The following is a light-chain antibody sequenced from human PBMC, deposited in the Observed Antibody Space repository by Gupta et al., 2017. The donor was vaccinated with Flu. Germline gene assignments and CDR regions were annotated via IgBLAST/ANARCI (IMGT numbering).Light chain of an antibody. CDR3: QSYDSSLSGWV. CDR1: SSNIGAGYD. Sequence: QSVLTQPTSVSGAPGQRVTISCTGSSSNIGAGYDVHCDQQLPGTAPKLLIYGNSNRPSGVPDRFSGSKSGTSASLAITGLQAEDEADYYCQSYDSSLSGWVFGGGTKLTVL. V-gene: IGLV1-40*01. CDR2: GNS. J-gene: IGLJ3*02.